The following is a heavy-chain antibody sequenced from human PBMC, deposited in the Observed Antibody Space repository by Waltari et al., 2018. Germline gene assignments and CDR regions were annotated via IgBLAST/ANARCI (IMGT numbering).Heavy chain of an antibody. J-gene: IGHJ4*02. CDR3: ANNEWGLPVD. D-gene: IGHD1-26*01. CDR2: IYYTGTTT. Sequence: QVQLQESGPGLVKPSETLSPTCAVSGYSISRGYWWGWIRQPPGKGLEWIASIYYTGTTTHYTPSLRSRVTISADTSKNQFSLRLTSVTAADTAIYYCANNEWGLPVDWGQGTLVTVSS. V-gene: IGHV4-38-2*01. CDR1: GYSISRGYW.